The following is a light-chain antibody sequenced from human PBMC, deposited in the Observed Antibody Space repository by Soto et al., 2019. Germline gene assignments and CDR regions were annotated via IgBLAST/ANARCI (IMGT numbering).Light chain of an antibody. V-gene: IGKV1-5*03. J-gene: IGKJ1*01. CDR2: RAS. Sequence: DIQMTPSPSTLSASVGDTVTITCRASQSISSWLAWYQQKPGKAPKLLIYRASTLQSGVPSRFSASGSGTEFILTISSLQPDDFATYYCQLYNTYSGTFGQGTKVDI. CDR3: QLYNTYSGT. CDR1: QSISSW.